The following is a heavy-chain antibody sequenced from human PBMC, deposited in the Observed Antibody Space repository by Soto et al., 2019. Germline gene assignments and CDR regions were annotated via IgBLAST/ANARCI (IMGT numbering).Heavy chain of an antibody. CDR2: ISGSGGGT. J-gene: IGHJ4*02. Sequence: GGSLRLSCAASGFTFNDYAMHWVRQAPGKGLEWVSAISGSGGGTYYADSVKGRFTISRDNSKNTLYVQMNSLRAEDTAVYYCVKGRSGYDFDYWGQGTLVTSPQ. CDR1: GFTFNDYA. CDR3: VKGRSGYDFDY. D-gene: IGHD5-12*01. V-gene: IGHV3-23*01.